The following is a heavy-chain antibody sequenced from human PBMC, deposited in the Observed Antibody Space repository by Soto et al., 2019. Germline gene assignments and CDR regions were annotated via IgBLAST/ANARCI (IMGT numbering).Heavy chain of an antibody. CDR1: GASLSDSAYF. V-gene: IGHV4-39*01. Sequence: RLQESGPGLVKPAETLSLTCRVSGASLSDSAYFWGWFRQPPGKGLEWIGSISQTETFRNPSLKSRLTISLDTSKNQFSLNLRSVSAADTALYFCSRRAPEGFDPWGQGILVTVSS. J-gene: IGHJ5*02. CDR2: ISQTET. CDR3: SRRAPEGFDP.